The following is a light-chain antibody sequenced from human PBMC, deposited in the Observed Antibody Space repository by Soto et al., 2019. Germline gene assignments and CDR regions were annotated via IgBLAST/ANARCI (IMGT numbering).Light chain of an antibody. J-gene: IGKJ1*01. CDR2: GAS. CDR3: PQYGSSPWT. V-gene: IGKV3-20*01. Sequence: EIVLTQSPGTLSLSPGERATLSCRASQSVSSSYLAWYQQKPGQAPRLPIYGASSRATGIPDRFSGSGSGTDFTLTISRLEPEGFAVYYCPQYGSSPWTFGQGTKVDIK. CDR1: QSVSSSY.